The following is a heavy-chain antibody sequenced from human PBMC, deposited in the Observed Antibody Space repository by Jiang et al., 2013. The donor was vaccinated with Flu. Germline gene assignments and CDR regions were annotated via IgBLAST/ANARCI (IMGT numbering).Heavy chain of an antibody. J-gene: IGHJ4*02. V-gene: IGHV5-51*01. CDR2: IYPGDSDT. CDR1: GYSFNTHW. D-gene: IGHD5-12*01. Sequence: GAEVKKPGESLRISCKGSGYSFNTHWIGWVRQMPGKGLDWIGIIYPGDSDTKYSPSFQGQVTISADKSISTAYLQWSSLKASDTAMYYCARHSGYDYFLLDYWGQGTLVTVSS. CDR3: ARHSGYDYFLLDY.